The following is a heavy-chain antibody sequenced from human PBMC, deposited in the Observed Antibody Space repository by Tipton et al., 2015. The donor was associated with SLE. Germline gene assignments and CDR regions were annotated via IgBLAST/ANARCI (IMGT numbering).Heavy chain of an antibody. V-gene: IGHV4-4*07. CDR1: GGSISGFY. Sequence: TLSLTCTVSGGSISGFYWSWIRQPDGKGLEWIGRIYSSGGPNYNPSLKSRVTMSVDTSKNQFSLKLTSVIAADTAVYYCARDIEAPGDFLYFDYWGQGILVTVSS. J-gene: IGHJ4*02. CDR2: IYSSGGP. D-gene: IGHD7-27*01. CDR3: ARDIEAPGDFLYFDY.